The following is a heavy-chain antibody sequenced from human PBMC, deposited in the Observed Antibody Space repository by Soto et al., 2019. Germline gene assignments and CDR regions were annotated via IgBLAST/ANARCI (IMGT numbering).Heavy chain of an antibody. D-gene: IGHD1-26*01. CDR2: IYYSGST. Sequence: KASETLSLTCTVSGGSISSGDYYWSWIRQPPGKGLEWIGYIYYSGSTYYNPSLKSRVTISVDTSKNQFSLKLSSVTAADTAVYYCARVDLGAATHYYGMDVWGQGTTVTVSS. CDR3: ARVDLGAATHYYGMDV. CDR1: GGSISSGDYY. V-gene: IGHV4-30-4*01. J-gene: IGHJ6*02.